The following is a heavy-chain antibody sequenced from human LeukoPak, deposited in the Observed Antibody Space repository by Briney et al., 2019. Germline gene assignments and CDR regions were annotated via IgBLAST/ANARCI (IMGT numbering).Heavy chain of an antibody. Sequence: PSETLSLTCAVYGGSFSGYYWSWIRQPPGTGLEWIGEINHSGSTNYNSSLKSRVTISVDTSKNQFSLKLSSVTAADTAVYYCARGSPIQLWADAFDIWGQGTMVTVSS. CDR2: INHSGST. J-gene: IGHJ3*02. CDR3: ARGSPIQLWADAFDI. V-gene: IGHV4-34*01. D-gene: IGHD5-18*01. CDR1: GGSFSGYY.